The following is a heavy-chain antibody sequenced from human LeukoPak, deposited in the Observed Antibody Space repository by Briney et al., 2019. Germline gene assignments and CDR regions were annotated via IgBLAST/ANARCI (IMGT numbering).Heavy chain of an antibody. D-gene: IGHD3-22*01. CDR1: GGSISSGDYY. CDR2: IYYSGST. J-gene: IGHJ4*02. Sequence: SETLSLTCTVSGGSISSGDYYWSWIRQPPGKGLEWIGYIYYSGSTYYNPSLKSRVTISVDTSKNQFSLKLSSVTAADTAVYYCARGDYYDSSGHDYYFDYWGQGTLVTVSS. V-gene: IGHV4-30-4*01. CDR3: ARGDYYDSSGHDYYFDY.